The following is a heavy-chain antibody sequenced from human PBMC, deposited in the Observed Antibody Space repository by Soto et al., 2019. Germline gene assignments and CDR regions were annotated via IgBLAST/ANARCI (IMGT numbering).Heavy chain of an antibody. Sequence: QVQLQESGPGLVKPSETLSLTCTVSGGSISSYYWSWIRQPPGKGLEWIGYIYYSGSTNYNPSLKSRVTISGDTSKKQFSLKLSSVTAADTAVYDCAREWYYDFWSGYDAGGWFDPWGQGTMVTVSS. CDR1: GGSISSYY. CDR2: IYYSGST. D-gene: IGHD3-3*01. V-gene: IGHV4-59*01. CDR3: AREWYYDFWSGYDAGGWFDP. J-gene: IGHJ5*02.